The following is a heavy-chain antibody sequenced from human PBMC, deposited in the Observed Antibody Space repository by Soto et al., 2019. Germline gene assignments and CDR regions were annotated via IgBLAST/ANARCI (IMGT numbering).Heavy chain of an antibody. J-gene: IGHJ4*02. CDR1: DASVSSDSYF. CDR3: ARIVVGVTVDL. CDR2: ISHTGDT. V-gene: IGHV4-61*01. D-gene: IGHD1-26*01. Sequence: PSETLSLTCTVSDASVSSDSYFLTWIRQPPGKGLEWIAYISHTGDTNYNPSLKSRVTISIDTSRNQFSLTVTSVTAADTAVYFCARIVVGVTVDLWGQGYRVTVSS.